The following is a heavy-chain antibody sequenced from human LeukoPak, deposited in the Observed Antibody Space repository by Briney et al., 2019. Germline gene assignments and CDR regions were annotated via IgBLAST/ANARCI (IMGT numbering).Heavy chain of an antibody. D-gene: IGHD4-17*01. J-gene: IGHJ4*02. V-gene: IGHV1-2*02. CDR2: INPNSGGT. Sequence: ASVKVSCKASGYTFTGYYMHWVRQAPGQGLEWMGWINPNSGGTNYAQKFQGRVTMTRDTSISTAYMELSRLRSDDTAVYYCSKKGQNGDYGKPDWGQGTLVTVSS. CDR3: SKKGQNGDYGKPD. CDR1: GYTFTGYY.